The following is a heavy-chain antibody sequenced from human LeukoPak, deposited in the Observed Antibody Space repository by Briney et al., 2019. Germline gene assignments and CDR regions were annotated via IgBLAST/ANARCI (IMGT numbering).Heavy chain of an antibody. D-gene: IGHD1-1*01. J-gene: IGHJ4*02. CDR1: GYTFTGYY. V-gene: IGHV1-2*02. CDR2: INPNSGGT. Sequence: ASVKVSCKASGYTFTGYYMHWGRQAPGQGLEWMGWINPNSGGTNYAQKFQGRVTMTRDTSISTAYMELSRLRSDDTAVYYCARADWNDGEIDYWGQGTLVTVSS. CDR3: ARADWNDGEIDY.